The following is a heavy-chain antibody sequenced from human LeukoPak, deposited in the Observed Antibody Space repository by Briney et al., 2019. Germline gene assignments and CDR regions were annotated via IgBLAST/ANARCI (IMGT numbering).Heavy chain of an antibody. J-gene: IGHJ4*02. V-gene: IGHV4-34*01. D-gene: IGHD6-19*01. CDR1: GGSFSGYY. CDR3: ARGRYSSGWVY. Sequence: NPSETLSLTCAVYGGSFSGYYWSWIRQPPGKGLEWIGEINHSGSTNYNPSLKSRVTISVDTSKNQFSPKLSSVTAADTAVYYCARGRYSSGWVYWGQGTLVTVSS. CDR2: INHSGST.